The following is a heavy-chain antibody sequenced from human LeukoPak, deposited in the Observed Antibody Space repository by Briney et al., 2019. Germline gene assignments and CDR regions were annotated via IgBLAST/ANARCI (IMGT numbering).Heavy chain of an antibody. D-gene: IGHD6-13*01. Sequence: GGSLRLSCAASGFSFSDYTMHWVRQAPGKGLEWVAFISNDGNNKYSADSVKGRFTISRDNAKNSLYLQMNSLRAEDTALYYCARDGPRSVSSSSYFDYWGQGTLVTVSS. J-gene: IGHJ4*02. CDR3: ARDGPRSVSSSSYFDY. V-gene: IGHV3-30*04. CDR1: GFSFSDYT. CDR2: ISNDGNNK.